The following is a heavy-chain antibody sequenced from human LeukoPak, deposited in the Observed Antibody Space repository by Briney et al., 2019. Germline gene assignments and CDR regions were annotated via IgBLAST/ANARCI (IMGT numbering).Heavy chain of an antibody. CDR1: GFTFSSYE. D-gene: IGHD3-10*01. CDR2: ISSSGSTI. J-gene: IGHJ4*02. Sequence: GGSLRLSCAASGFTFSSYEMNWVRQAPGKGLEWVSYISSSGSTIYYADSVKGRFTISRDNAKNSLYLQMNSLRAEDTAVYYCARDWGRNYYGSGVFDYWGQGTLVTVSS. CDR3: ARDWGRNYYGSGVFDY. V-gene: IGHV3-48*03.